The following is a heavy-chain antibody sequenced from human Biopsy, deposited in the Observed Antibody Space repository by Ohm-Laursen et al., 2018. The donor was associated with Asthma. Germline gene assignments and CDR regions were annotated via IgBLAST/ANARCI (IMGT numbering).Heavy chain of an antibody. V-gene: IGHV4-31*02. J-gene: IGHJ5*01. CDR2: INYSGST. CDR1: TFGDYA. D-gene: IGHD2-8*01. Sequence: TFGDYAMSWFRQHPGKGLEWIGYINYSGSTFYSPSLESRVTVSVDTSKNQFSLKLSSVTAADTAVYYCARDLSGYCTSSACYGFDSWGQGTLVTVSS. CDR3: ARDLSGYCTSSACYGFDS.